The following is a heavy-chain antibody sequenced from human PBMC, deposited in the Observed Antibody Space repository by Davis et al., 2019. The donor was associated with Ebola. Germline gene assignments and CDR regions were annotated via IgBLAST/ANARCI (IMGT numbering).Heavy chain of an antibody. Sequence: GESLKISCAASGFTFSDYYMTWVRQAPGKGLEWVSVVKSDSDTYYARSVKGRFTISRDNSKNTLHLQMNGLRAEDTAVYSCAAEGRSSRPGYWGQGNLVTVSS. D-gene: IGHD3-10*01. CDR3: AAEGRSSRPGY. V-gene: IGHV3-53*01. J-gene: IGHJ4*02. CDR1: GFTFSDYY. CDR2: VKSDSDT.